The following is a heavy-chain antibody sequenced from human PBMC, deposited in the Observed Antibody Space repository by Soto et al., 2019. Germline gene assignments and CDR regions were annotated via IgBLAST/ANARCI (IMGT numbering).Heavy chain of an antibody. Sequence: QVQLVESGGGVVQPGRSLRLSCAASGFTFSSYGMHWVRQAPGKGLARVAVISYDGSNKYYADSVKGRFTISRDNSKNSLYLQMNSLRAEDTAVYYCAKYLGLLWFGGQDSYCMDVWGQGTTVTVSS. CDR3: AKYLGLLWFGGQDSYCMDV. V-gene: IGHV3-30*18. D-gene: IGHD3-10*01. CDR1: GFTFSSYG. J-gene: IGHJ6*02. CDR2: ISYDGSNK.